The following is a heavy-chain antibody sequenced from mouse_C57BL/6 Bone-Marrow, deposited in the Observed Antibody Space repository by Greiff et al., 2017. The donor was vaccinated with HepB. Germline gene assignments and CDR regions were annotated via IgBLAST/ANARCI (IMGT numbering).Heavy chain of an antibody. Sequence: QVQLQQSGPELVKPGASVKISCKASGYAFSSSWMNWVKQRPGKGLEWIGRIYPGDGDTNYNGKFKGKATLTADKSSSTAYMQLSSLTSEDSAVYFCARRRIYYGSSYCAMDYWGQGTSVTVSS. D-gene: IGHD1-1*01. V-gene: IGHV1-82*01. CDR1: GYAFSSSW. CDR3: ARRRIYYGSSYCAMDY. J-gene: IGHJ4*01. CDR2: IYPGDGDT.